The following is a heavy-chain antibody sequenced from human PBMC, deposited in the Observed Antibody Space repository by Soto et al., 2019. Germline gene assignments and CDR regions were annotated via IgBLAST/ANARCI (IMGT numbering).Heavy chain of an antibody. J-gene: IGHJ6*02. Sequence: PGGSLRLSCAASGFTFGAYTLAWVRQAPGKGLEWVASIRSTVHGATTDYAASGRDRFITSRDDSTSVAYLQMNSLRTEDTAVFFSSRVRGSPLSRAYCHGFDVWGQGSTVTVSS. V-gene: IGHV3-49*04. CDR3: SRVRGSPLSRAYCHGFDV. CDR2: IRSTVHGATT. CDR1: GFTFGAYT. D-gene: IGHD3-16*01.